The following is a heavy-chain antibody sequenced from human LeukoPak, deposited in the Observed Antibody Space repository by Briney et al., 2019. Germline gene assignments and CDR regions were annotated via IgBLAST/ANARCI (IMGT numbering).Heavy chain of an antibody. CDR1: GFTFSTYN. V-gene: IGHV3-21*01. CDR2: ISTGSSYI. CDR3: ARGYTSGYVDY. D-gene: IGHD5-18*01. Sequence: GGSLRLSCAASGFTFSTYNMNWVRQAPGKGLEWVLSISTGSSYIYYADSVKGRFTISRDNAKNSLYLQMNSLRAEDTAVYYCARGYTSGYVDYWGQGTLVSVSS. J-gene: IGHJ4*02.